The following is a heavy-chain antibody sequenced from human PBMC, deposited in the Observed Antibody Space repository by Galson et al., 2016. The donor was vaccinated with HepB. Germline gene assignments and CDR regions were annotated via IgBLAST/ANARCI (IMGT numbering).Heavy chain of an antibody. Sequence: SLTCGVSGDSISSHDWWSWVRQPPGKGLEWIGEIYHSGGTNYNPSLKSRVSISVDKSRNHFSLNLNSMTAADTAVYYCARNGLFSLDYWGQGTLVTVSS. CDR2: IYHSGGT. J-gene: IGHJ4*02. D-gene: IGHD2-21*01. CDR3: ARNGLFSLDY. V-gene: IGHV4-4*02. CDR1: GDSISSHDW.